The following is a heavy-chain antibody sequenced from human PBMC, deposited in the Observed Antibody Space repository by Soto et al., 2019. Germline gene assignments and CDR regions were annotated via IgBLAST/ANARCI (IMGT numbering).Heavy chain of an antibody. Sequence: SVKVSCKASGGTFSSYAISWVRQAPGQGLEWMGGIIPIFGTANYAQKFQGRVTITADESTSTAYMELSSLRSEDTAVYYCARWKYCSGGSCYFWFDPSGQVSLVTFSS. CDR3: ARWKYCSGGSCYFWFDP. D-gene: IGHD2-15*01. V-gene: IGHV1-69*13. CDR2: IIPIFGTA. CDR1: GGTFSSYA. J-gene: IGHJ5*02.